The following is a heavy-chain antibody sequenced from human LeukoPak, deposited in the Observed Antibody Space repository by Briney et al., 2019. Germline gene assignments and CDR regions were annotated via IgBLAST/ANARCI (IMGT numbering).Heavy chain of an antibody. CDR3: ARSYSNHLFGMDV. V-gene: IGHV3-66*01. J-gene: IGHJ6*02. D-gene: IGHD4-11*01. CDR1: GFTVSSYY. CDR2: IYSGGST. Sequence: GGSLRLSCAASGFTVSSYYMTWVRQAPGKGLERVSVIYSGGSTYYADSVKGRVAISRDNSNNTVFLQMNIVRAEDTAVYYCARSYSNHLFGMDVWGQGATVTVSS.